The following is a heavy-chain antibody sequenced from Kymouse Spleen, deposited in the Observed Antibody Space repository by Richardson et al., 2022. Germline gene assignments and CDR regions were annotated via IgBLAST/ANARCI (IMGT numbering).Heavy chain of an antibody. CDR1: GFTFSSYD. Sequence: EVQLVESGGGLVQPGGSLRLSCAASGFTFSSYDMHWVRQATGKGLEWVSAIGTAGDTYYPGSVKGRFTISRENAKNSLYLQMNSLRAGDTAVYYCAREGLWFGEFPTTDGMDVWGQGTTVTVSS. V-gene: IGHV3-13*01. J-gene: IGHJ6*02. CDR3: AREGLWFGEFPTTDGMDV. D-gene: IGHD3-10*01. CDR2: IGTAGDT.